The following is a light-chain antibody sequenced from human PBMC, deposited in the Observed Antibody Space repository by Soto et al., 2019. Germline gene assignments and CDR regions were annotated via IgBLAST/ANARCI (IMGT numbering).Light chain of an antibody. J-gene: IGLJ2*01. Sequence: SYELTQPPSVSVAPGQTATVTCGADNIGSKSVHWYQKKAGQAPLLVVFADSDRPPGIPARFSAFNSGNTATLTISMVEDGDEAEYYGHVWDISAEQVVFGGGTKLTVL. V-gene: IGLV3-21*02. CDR2: ADS. CDR3: HVWDISAEQVV. CDR1: NIGSKS.